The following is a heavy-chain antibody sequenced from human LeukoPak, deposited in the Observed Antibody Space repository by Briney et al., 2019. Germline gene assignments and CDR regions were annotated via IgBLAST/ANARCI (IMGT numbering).Heavy chain of an antibody. CDR3: ARDSYYSGWHGDAFDI. Sequence: ASVKVSCKASGDTFTSYGITWVRQAPGEGLEWRGSITSSTDKTNYEEKFRGRVAMTTDTSTSTAYMEVRSLRSDDTALYYCARDSYYSGWHGDAFDIWGQGTLVTVSS. CDR2: ITSSTDKT. D-gene: IGHD6-19*01. V-gene: IGHV1-18*01. CDR1: GDTFTSYG. J-gene: IGHJ3*02.